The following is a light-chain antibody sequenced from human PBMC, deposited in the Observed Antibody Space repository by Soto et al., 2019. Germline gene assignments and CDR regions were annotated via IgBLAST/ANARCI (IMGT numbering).Light chain of an antibody. CDR2: DAS. V-gene: IGKV3-11*01. Sequence: EIVLTQSPATLSLSPGERATLSCRASQSVSSYLAWYQQKPGQAPRLLIYDASNRATGIPARFSGSGSGTDFSLTISRLEPEDFAVYYCQQRSKWPLTFGGGNKVDIK. J-gene: IGKJ4*01. CDR1: QSVSSY. CDR3: QQRSKWPLT.